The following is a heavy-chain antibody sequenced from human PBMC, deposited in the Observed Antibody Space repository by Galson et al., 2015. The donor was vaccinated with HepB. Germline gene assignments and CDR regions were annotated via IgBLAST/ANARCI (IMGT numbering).Heavy chain of an antibody. D-gene: IGHD3-3*01. Sequence: SLRLSCAASGFTFSSYAINWVRQAPGKGLEWVAVIFYDGSRTYFADSVKGRFTMSRDNSKNTLYLQLNSLRRDDTGVYYCARDRIFGVARTFDIWGQGAVVTVPS. V-gene: IGHV3-30*03. CDR3: ARDRIFGVARTFDI. CDR2: IFYDGSRT. CDR1: GFTFSSYA. J-gene: IGHJ3*02.